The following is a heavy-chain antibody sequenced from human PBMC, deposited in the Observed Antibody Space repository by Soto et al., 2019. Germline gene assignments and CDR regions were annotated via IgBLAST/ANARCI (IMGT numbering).Heavy chain of an antibody. Sequence: SETLPLTCAVYGGSFSGYYWSWIRQPPGKGLEWIGEINHSGSTNYNPSLKSRVTISVDTSKNQFSLKLSSVTAADTAVYYCARGRIAVAGTVDYYYYGMDVWGQGTTVTVSS. CDR1: GGSFSGYY. J-gene: IGHJ6*02. CDR3: ARGRIAVAGTVDYYYYGMDV. CDR2: INHSGST. V-gene: IGHV4-34*01. D-gene: IGHD6-19*01.